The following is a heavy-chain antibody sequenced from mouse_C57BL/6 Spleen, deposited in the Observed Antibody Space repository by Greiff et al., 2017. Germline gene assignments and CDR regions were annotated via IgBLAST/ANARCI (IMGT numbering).Heavy chain of an antibody. CDR1: GYAFSSSW. V-gene: IGHV1-82*01. J-gene: IGHJ4*01. Sequence: QVQLKQSGPELVKPGASVKISCKASGYAFSSSWMNWVKQRPGKGLEWIGRIYPGDGDTNYNGKFKGKATLTADKSSSTAYMQLSSLTSEDSAVYFCARDPFYYAMDYWGQGTSVTVSS. CDR3: ARDPFYYAMDY. CDR2: IYPGDGDT.